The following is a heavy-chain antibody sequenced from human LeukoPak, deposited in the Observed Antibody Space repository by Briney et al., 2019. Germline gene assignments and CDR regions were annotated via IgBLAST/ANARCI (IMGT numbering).Heavy chain of an antibody. J-gene: IGHJ4*02. CDR2: IYSGGST. V-gene: IGHV3-53*01. Sequence: GGSLRLSCAASGFTVSSNYMSWVRQAPGKGLEWVSVIYSGGSTYYADSVKGRFTISRDNSKNTLYLQMNSLRAEDTAVYYCAKDSSASCYSLLDYWGQGTLVTVSS. CDR1: GFTVSSNY. CDR3: AKDSSASCYSLLDY. D-gene: IGHD2-15*01.